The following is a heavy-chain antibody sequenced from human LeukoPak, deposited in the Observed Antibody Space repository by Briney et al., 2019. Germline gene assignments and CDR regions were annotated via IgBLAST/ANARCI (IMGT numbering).Heavy chain of an antibody. CDR1: GFTFSSYA. Sequence: PGGSLRLSCAASGFTFSSYAMSWVRQAPGKGLEWVSAISGSGGSTYYADSVKGRFTISRDNAKNSLYLQMNSLRAEDTAVYYCARDRRFGELGAFDIWGQGTMVTVSS. CDR3: ARDRRFGELGAFDI. CDR2: ISGSGGST. J-gene: IGHJ3*02. V-gene: IGHV3-23*01. D-gene: IGHD3-10*01.